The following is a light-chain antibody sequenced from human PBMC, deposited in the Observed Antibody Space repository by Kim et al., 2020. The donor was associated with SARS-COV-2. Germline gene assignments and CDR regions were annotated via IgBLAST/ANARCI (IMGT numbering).Light chain of an antibody. CDR1: SSNIGNNY. CDR3: GAWDSNLSAYV. J-gene: IGLJ1*01. CDR2: DNN. Sequence: QSVLTQPPSVSAPPGQKVTISCSGGSSNIGNNYVAWYQQFPGTAPKCLIHDNNQRPSGIPDRFSGSKSGTSATLGITGLQTGDEADYYCGAWDSNLSAYVFGTGTKVTVL. V-gene: IGLV1-51*01.